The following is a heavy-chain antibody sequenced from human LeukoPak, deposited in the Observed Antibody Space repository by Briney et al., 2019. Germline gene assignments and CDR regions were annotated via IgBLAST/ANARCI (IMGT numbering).Heavy chain of an antibody. Sequence: RASVKVSCKASGGTLSSYAISWVRQAPGQGLEWMGGIIPIFGTANYAQKFQGRVTITADESTSTAYMELSSLRSEDTAVYYCARPLDGRITMIPGAFDIWGQGTMVTVSS. CDR3: ARPLDGRITMIPGAFDI. J-gene: IGHJ3*02. CDR1: GGTLSSYA. CDR2: IIPIFGTA. V-gene: IGHV1-69*13. D-gene: IGHD3-22*01.